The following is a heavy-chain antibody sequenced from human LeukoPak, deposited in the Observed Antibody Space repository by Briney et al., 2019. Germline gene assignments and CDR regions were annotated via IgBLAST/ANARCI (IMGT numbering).Heavy chain of an antibody. CDR3: AKRHPGYDSSGYSN. CDR1: GFTFSSYA. J-gene: IGHJ4*02. Sequence: GGSLRLSCAASGFTFSSYAMSWVRQAPGKGLEWVSAISGSGGSTYYAHSVKGRFTISRDNSKNTLYLQMNSLRAEDTAVYYCAKRHPGYDSSGYSNWGQGTLVTVSS. D-gene: IGHD3-22*01. CDR2: ISGSGGST. V-gene: IGHV3-23*01.